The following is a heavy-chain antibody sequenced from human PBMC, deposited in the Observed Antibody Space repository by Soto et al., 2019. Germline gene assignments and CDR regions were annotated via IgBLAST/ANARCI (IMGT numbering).Heavy chain of an antibody. CDR3: AKGIYSYGYNSFDY. Sequence: GGSMRLSCAASEFHFSSYAMRLVRTDTGKGLEWVSAISGSGDSTYDADSVKGRFTISRDNSKNTLYLQMNSLRAEDTAVYYCAKGIYSYGYNSFDYWSQGTLVTVSS. D-gene: IGHD5-18*01. J-gene: IGHJ4*02. CDR1: EFHFSSYA. V-gene: IGHV3-23*01. CDR2: ISGSGDST.